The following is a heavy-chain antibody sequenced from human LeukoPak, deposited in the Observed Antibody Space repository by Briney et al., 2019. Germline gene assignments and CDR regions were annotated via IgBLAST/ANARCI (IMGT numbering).Heavy chain of an antibody. CDR2: LNFNSLNI. J-gene: IGHJ5*01. D-gene: IGHD2-15*01. Sequence: GRSLRLSCATSGFYFADYAMLWVRQAPGKGLEWVAALNFNSLNIAYADSVKGRFTISRDNAKNSLYLQMNSLRPEDTALYFCAKGVGYCSDSPCHSPDSWGQGTLVTVSS. CDR3: AKGVGYCSDSPCHSPDS. V-gene: IGHV3-9*01. CDR1: GFYFADYA.